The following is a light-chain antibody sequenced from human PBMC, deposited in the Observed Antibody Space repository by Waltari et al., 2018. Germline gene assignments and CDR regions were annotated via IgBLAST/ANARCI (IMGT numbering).Light chain of an antibody. CDR3: QAWDSSTAV. CDR1: KLGNKY. CDR2: QNN. V-gene: IGLV3-1*01. Sequence: SYELTQPPSVSVSPGQTANITCPGDKLGNKYVCWFQQKPGQSPLLVIFQNNRRPSGIPERFSGSNSGNTATLTISGTQVMDEADFYCQAWDSSTAVFGSGTKVTVL. J-gene: IGLJ1*01.